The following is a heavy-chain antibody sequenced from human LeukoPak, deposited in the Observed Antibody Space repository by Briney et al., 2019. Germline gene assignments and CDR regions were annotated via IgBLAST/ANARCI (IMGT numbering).Heavy chain of an antibody. V-gene: IGHV1-69*06. CDR2: IIPISGTA. D-gene: IGHD6-6*01. CDR3: ARVPNSSSHYYYYYMDV. J-gene: IGHJ6*03. Sequence: SVKVSCKASGGTFSSYAISWVRQAPGQGLEWMGGIIPISGTANYAQKFQGRVTITADKSTSTAYMELSSLRSEDTAVYYCARVPNSSSHYYYYYMDVWGKGTTVTVSS. CDR1: GGTFSSYA.